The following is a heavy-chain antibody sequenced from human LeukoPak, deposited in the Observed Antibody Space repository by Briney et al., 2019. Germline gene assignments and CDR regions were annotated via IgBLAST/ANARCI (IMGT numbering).Heavy chain of an antibody. CDR2: MNPNSGNT. V-gene: IGHV1-8*03. Sequence: ASVKVSCKASGYTFTSYDINWVRQATGQGLEWMGWMNPNSGNTGYAQKFQGRVTITRNTSISTAYMELSSLRSEDTAVYYCASPRRSYYYDSSGYYTGHFDYWGQGTLVTVSS. D-gene: IGHD3-22*01. CDR3: ASPRRSYYYDSSGYYTGHFDY. CDR1: GYTFTSYD. J-gene: IGHJ4*02.